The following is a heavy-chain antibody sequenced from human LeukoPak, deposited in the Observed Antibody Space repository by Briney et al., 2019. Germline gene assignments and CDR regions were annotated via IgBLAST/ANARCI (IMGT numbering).Heavy chain of an antibody. Sequence: GGSLRLSCAASGFTFSSYEMNWVRQAPGKGLEWVSYISSSGSTIYYADSVKGRFTISRDNAKNSLYLQMNSLRAEDTAVYYCARRSSSWYYYYYYMDVWGKGTTVTVSS. CDR3: ARRSSSWYYYYYYMDV. D-gene: IGHD6-13*01. V-gene: IGHV3-48*03. J-gene: IGHJ6*03. CDR1: GFTFSSYE. CDR2: ISSSGSTI.